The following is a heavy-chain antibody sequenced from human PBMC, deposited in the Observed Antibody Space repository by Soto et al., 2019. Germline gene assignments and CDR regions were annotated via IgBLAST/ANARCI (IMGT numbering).Heavy chain of an antibody. D-gene: IGHD6-6*01. CDR2: FDPEDGET. CDR1: GYTLTELS. V-gene: IGHV1-24*01. CDR3: ATPHIAARRYYYYGMDV. J-gene: IGHJ6*02. Sequence: GASVKVSCKVSGYTLTELSMHWVRQAPGKGLEWMGGFDPEDGETIYAQKFQGRVTMTEDTSTDTAYMELSSLRSEDTAVYYCATPHIAARRYYYYGMDVWGQGTTVTVS.